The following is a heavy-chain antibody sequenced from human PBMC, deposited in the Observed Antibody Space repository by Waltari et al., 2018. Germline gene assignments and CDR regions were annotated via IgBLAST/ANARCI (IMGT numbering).Heavy chain of an antibody. CDR1: GFTFSSYW. J-gene: IGHJ5*02. Sequence: QVVESGGGLVQPGGSLRLSCAASGFTFSSYWMHWVRQAPGKGLVWLSRISTDGSSTNYADSVKGRFTISRDNAKNTLYLQMNSLRAEDTAVYYCARDPVVPKADNWFDPWGQGTLVTVSS. CDR3: ARDPVVPKADNWFDP. CDR2: ISTDGSST. V-gene: IGHV3-74*01. D-gene: IGHD2-2*01.